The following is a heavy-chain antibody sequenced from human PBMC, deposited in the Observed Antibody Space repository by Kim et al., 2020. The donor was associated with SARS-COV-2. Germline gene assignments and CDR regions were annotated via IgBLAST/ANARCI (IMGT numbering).Heavy chain of an antibody. D-gene: IGHD3-10*01. J-gene: IGHJ3*02. CDR2: INPSGGST. V-gene: IGHV1-46*01. Sequence: ASVKVSCKASGYTFTSYYMHWVRQAPGQGLEWMGIINPSGGSTSYAQKFQGRVTMTRDTSTSTVYMELSSLRSEDTAVYYCARDKGRRGVPDAFDIWGQGTMVTVSS. CDR3: ARDKGRRGVPDAFDI. CDR1: GYTFTSYY.